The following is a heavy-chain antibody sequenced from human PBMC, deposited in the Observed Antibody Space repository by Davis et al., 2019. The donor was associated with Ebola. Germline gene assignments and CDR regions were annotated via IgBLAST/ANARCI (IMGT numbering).Heavy chain of an antibody. CDR2: IDPSDSYT. CDR3: ARLPHDSSGYYRYYYYYGMDV. J-gene: IGHJ6*02. CDR1: GYSFTSYW. Sequence: GESLKISCKGSGYSFTSYWISWVRQMPGKGLEWMGRIDPSDSYTNYCPSFQGHVTISADKSISTAYLQWSSLKASDTAMYYCARLPHDSSGYYRYYYYYGMDVWGQGTTVTVSS. D-gene: IGHD3-22*01. V-gene: IGHV5-10-1*01.